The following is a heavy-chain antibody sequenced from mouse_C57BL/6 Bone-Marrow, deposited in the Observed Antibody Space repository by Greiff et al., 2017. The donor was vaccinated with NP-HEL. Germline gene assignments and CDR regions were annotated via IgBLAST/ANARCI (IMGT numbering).Heavy chain of an antibody. Sequence: VQLQESGPGLVQPSQSLSITCTVSGFSLTSYGVHWVRQSPGKGLEWLGVIWSGGSTDYNAAFISRLSISKDNSKIQVFFKMNSLQADDTAIYYCARCDYDMFAYWGQGTLVTVSA. D-gene: IGHD2-4*01. V-gene: IGHV2-2*01. CDR3: ARCDYDMFAY. CDR2: IWSGGST. CDR1: GFSLTSYG. J-gene: IGHJ3*01.